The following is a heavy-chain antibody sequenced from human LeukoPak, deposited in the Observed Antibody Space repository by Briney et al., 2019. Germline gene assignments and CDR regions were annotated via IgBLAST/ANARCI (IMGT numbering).Heavy chain of an antibody. Sequence: ASVKVSCKASGYTFTSYGISWVRQAPGQGLELMGXXSAYNGNTNYTQKLQGRVTMTTDTSTSTAYMELRSLRSDDTAVNYCARDLARIIPAATTFDFWGQGTLVTVSS. D-gene: IGHD2-2*01. CDR3: ARDLARIIPAATTFDF. V-gene: IGHV1-18*01. CDR2: XSAYNGNT. CDR1: GYTFTSYG. J-gene: IGHJ4*02.